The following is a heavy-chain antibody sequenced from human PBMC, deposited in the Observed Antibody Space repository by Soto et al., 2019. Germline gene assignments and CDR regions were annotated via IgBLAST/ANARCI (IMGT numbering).Heavy chain of an antibody. Sequence: SETLSLTCAVYGGSFSGYYWSWSRQPQGKGLEWIGEINHSGSTNYNPSLKSRVTISVDTSKNQFSLKLSSVTAADTAVYYCARGGGQLPRPYNWFDPWGQGTLVTVSS. CDR2: INHSGST. CDR3: ARGGGQLPRPYNWFDP. V-gene: IGHV4-34*01. D-gene: IGHD2-2*01. J-gene: IGHJ5*02. CDR1: GGSFSGYY.